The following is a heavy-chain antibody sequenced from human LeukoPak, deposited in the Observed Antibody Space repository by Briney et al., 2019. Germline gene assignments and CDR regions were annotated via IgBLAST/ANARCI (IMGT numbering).Heavy chain of an antibody. D-gene: IGHD3-22*01. CDR3: ASREFNSSGYYGY. V-gene: IGHV4-39*01. Sequence: SETLSLTCTVSGGSISSSSYYWGWIRQPPGKGLEWIGSIYYSGSTYYNPSLKSRVTISVDTSKNQFSLKLSSVTAADTAVYYWASREFNSSGYYGYGAQGTLVTVSS. CDR2: IYYSGST. J-gene: IGHJ4*02. CDR1: GGSISSSSYY.